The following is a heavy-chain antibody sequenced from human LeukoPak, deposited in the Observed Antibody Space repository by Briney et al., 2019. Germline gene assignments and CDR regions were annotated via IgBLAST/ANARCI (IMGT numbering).Heavy chain of an antibody. Sequence: ASVKVSCKASGYTFTGYYMHWVRQAPGQGLEWMGWINPNSGGTNYAQKFQGRVTMTRDTSISTAYMELSRLRSDDTAVYYCARDGNYGGNSAFFYWGQGTLVTVSS. D-gene: IGHD4-23*01. CDR1: GYTFTGYY. CDR2: INPNSGGT. V-gene: IGHV1-2*02. J-gene: IGHJ4*02. CDR3: ARDGNYGGNSAFFY.